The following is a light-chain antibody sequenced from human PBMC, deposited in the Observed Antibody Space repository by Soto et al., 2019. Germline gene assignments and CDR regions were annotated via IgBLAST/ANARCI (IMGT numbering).Light chain of an antibody. CDR1: NIENKS. CDR2: YDS. CDR3: QVWDSSSDHVV. J-gene: IGLJ2*01. V-gene: IGLV3-21*04. Sequence: SSELTQPPSVSVAPGKTARITCGGNNIENKSVHWYQQKPGQAPVLVIYYDSDRPSGIPERFSGSNSGNTATLTISRVEAGDEADYYCQVWDSSSDHVVFGGGTKVTVL.